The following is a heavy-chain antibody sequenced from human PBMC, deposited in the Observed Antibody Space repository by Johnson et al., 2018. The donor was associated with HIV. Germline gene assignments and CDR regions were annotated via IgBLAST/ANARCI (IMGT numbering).Heavy chain of an antibody. J-gene: IGHJ3*02. CDR3: ARSDYDSSGYYAFDI. V-gene: IGHV3-13*01. CDR1: GFTFSSYD. D-gene: IGHD3-22*01. Sequence: VQLVESGGGLVQPGGSLRLSCAASGFTFSSYDMHWVRQATGKGLEWVSAIGTAGDTYYQGSVKGRFTISRENAKNSLYLQMNSLSAGDTAVYYCARSDYDSSGYYAFDIWGQGTMVTVSS. CDR2: IGTAGDT.